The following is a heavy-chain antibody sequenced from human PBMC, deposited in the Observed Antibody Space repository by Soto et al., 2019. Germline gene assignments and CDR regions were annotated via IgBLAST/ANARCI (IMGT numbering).Heavy chain of an antibody. CDR2: ISAYNGNT. CDR1: GYTFTSYG. J-gene: IGHJ6*02. CDR3: ARILKGNYEFWSGPGIYYYGTDV. V-gene: IGHV1-18*04. D-gene: IGHD3-3*01. Sequence: ASVKVSCKASGYTFTSYGISWVRQAPGQGLEWTGWISAYNGNTNYAQKLQGRVTMTTDTSTSTAYMELRSLRSDDTAVYYCARILKGNYEFWSGPGIYYYGTDVWGQGTTVNVSS.